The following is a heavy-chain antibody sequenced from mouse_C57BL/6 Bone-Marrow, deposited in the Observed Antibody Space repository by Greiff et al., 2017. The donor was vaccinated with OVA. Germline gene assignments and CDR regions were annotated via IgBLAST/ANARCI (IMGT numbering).Heavy chain of an antibody. CDR2: FYPGSGSI. J-gene: IGHJ1*03. Sequence: QVQLQQSGAELVKPGASVKLSCKASGYTFTEYTIHWVKPRSGQGLEWIGWFYPGSGSIKYNEKFKDKATLTADKSSSTVYMELSRLTSEDSAVYFCARHEGRGGVRRDWYFDVWGTGTTVTVSS. V-gene: IGHV1-62-2*01. D-gene: IGHD2-14*01. CDR1: GYTFTEYT. CDR3: ARHEGRGGVRRDWYFDV.